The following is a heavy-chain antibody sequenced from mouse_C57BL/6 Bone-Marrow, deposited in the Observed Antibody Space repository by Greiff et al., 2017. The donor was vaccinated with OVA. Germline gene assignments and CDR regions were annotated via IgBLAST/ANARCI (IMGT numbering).Heavy chain of an antibody. CDR2: IYPGDGDT. CDR3: ANWDDWFAY. J-gene: IGHJ3*01. Sequence: QVQLQQSGPELVKPGASVKISCKASGYAFSSSWMNWVKQRPGKGLEWIGRIYPGDGDTNYNGKFKGKATLTADKSSSTAYMQLSSLTSEDSAVYFCANWDDWFAYWGQGTLVTVS. V-gene: IGHV1-82*01. CDR1: GYAFSSSW. D-gene: IGHD4-1*01.